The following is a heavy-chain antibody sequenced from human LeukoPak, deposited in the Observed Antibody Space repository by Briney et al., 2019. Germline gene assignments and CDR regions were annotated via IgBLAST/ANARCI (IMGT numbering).Heavy chain of an antibody. D-gene: IGHD6-13*01. CDR1: GGSISSSSYY. J-gene: IGHJ5*02. CDR3: ARDTISSSLVLRRINWFDP. V-gene: IGHV4-39*07. Sequence: SETLSLTCTVSGGSISSSSYYWGWIRQPPGKGLEWIGSIYYSGSTYYNPSLKSRVTISVDTSKNQFSLKLSSVTAADTAVYYCARDTISSSLVLRRINWFDPWGQGTLVTVSS. CDR2: IYYSGST.